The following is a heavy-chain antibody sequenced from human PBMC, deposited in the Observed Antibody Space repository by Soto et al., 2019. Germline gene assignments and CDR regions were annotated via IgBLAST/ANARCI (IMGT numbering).Heavy chain of an antibody. Sequence: SETLSLTCTVSGGSISSYYWSWIRQPPGKGLEWIGYIYYSGSTNYNPPLKSRVTISVDTSKNQFSLKLSSVTAADTAVYYCASSIFGVSYYFDYWGQGTLVTVSS. V-gene: IGHV4-59*01. CDR2: IYYSGST. D-gene: IGHD3-3*01. CDR1: GGSISSYY. J-gene: IGHJ4*02. CDR3: ASSIFGVSYYFDY.